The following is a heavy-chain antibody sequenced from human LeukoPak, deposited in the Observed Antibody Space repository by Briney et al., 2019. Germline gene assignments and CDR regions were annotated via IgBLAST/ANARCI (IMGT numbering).Heavy chain of an antibody. V-gene: IGHV4-34*01. J-gene: IGHJ4*02. CDR1: GGSFSGYY. Sequence: SETLSLTCAVYGGSFSGYYWSWIRQPPGKGLEWIGEINHSGSTNYNPSLKSRVTISVDTSKNQFSLKLSSVTAADTAVYYCARGGPVSPTSDYWGQGTLVTVSS. CDR2: INHSGST. D-gene: IGHD3-16*02. CDR3: ARGGPVSPTSDY.